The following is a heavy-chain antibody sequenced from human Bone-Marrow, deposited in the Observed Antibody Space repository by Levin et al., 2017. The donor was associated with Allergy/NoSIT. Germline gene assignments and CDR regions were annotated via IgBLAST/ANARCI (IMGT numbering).Heavy chain of an antibody. CDR2: INNEGSST. V-gene: IGHV3-74*01. J-gene: IGHJ4*02. Sequence: GGSLRLSCAASGFTLSQYWMHWVRQAPGKGLEWIARINNEGSSTIYADSVRGRFSISRDNAENTLYLQMNGLRVEDTAVYYCVRTLGWRNPFDSWGQGSLVTVSS. CDR1: GFTLSQYW. CDR3: VRTLGWRNPFDS. D-gene: IGHD6-19*01.